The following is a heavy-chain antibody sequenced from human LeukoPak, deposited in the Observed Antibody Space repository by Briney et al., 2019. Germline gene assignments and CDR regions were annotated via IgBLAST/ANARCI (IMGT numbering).Heavy chain of an antibody. J-gene: IGHJ4*02. CDR3: TRRSNSQPPNY. CDR2: IYYSGST. Sequence: SETLSLTCTVSGGSISSSPYYWGWIRQPPGKDLEWIGSIYYSGSTYYNPSLKSRVTISVDTSKNRFSLKLSSVTAADTAVYYCTRRSNSQPPNYWGQGTLVTVSS. V-gene: IGHV4-39*01. D-gene: IGHD4-23*01. CDR1: GGSISSSPYY.